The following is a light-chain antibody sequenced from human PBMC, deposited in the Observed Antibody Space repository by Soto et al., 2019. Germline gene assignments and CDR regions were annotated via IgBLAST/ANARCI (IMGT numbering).Light chain of an antibody. J-gene: IGKJ2*01. CDR2: GAS. Sequence: EIVMTQSPATLSVSPGERATLSCRASQSISSSLARYRKKPGKAPRILTYGASTRATGIPARFSGSGSGTESTLTISSLQSEDFAVYYCQQYNNGPTYTFGQGTKLEIK. CDR3: QQYNNGPTYT. CDR1: QSISSS. V-gene: IGKV3-15*01.